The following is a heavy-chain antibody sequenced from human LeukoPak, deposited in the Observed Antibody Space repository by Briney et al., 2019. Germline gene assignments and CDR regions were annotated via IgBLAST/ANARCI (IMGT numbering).Heavy chain of an antibody. CDR3: ARGTYYYDSSGYNPTY. CDR2: ISSSSSYI. CDR1: GFTFSSHS. V-gene: IGHV3-21*01. D-gene: IGHD3-22*01. J-gene: IGHJ4*02. Sequence: PGGSLRLSCAASGFTFSSHSMNWVRQAPGKGLEWVSSISSSSSYIYYADSVKGRFTISRDNAKNSLYLQMNSLRAEDTAVYYCARGTYYYDSSGYNPTYWGQGTLVTVSS.